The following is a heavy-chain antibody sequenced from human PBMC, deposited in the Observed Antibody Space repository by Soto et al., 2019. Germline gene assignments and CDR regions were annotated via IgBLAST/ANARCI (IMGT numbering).Heavy chain of an antibody. CDR1: AVSVSSGSYY. V-gene: IGHV4-61*01. J-gene: IGHJ6*01. D-gene: IGHD2-2*02. CDR3: AREARGYCISTSCYTYGMDV. CDR2: IYYSGST. Sequence: SDTLSLTCTVSAVSVSSGSYYWSWIRQPPGKGLEWIGYIYYSGSTNYNPSLKSRVTISVDTSKNQFSLKLSSVTAADTAVYYCAREARGYCISTSCYTYGMDVWGQGTTVT.